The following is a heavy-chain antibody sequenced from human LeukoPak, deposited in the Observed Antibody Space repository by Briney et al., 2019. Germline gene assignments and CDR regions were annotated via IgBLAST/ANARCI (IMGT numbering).Heavy chain of an antibody. CDR1: GFTFSSYG. J-gene: IGHJ4*02. D-gene: IGHD5/OR15-5a*01. V-gene: IGHV3-33*01. Sequence: GGSLRLSCAASGFTFSSYGMHWVRQAPGKGLEWVAVIWYDGSNKYYADSVKGRLTISRDNSKNTLYLQMNSLRAEDTAVYYCARDLRSSVTYDYWGQGTLVTVSS. CDR3: ARDLRSSVTYDY. CDR2: IWYDGSNK.